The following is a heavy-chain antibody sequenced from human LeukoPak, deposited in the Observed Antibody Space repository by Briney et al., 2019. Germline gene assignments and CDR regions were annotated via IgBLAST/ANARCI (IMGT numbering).Heavy chain of an antibody. V-gene: IGHV1-2*06. D-gene: IGHD3-3*01. J-gene: IGHJ4*02. CDR1: GYTFTGYY. CDR3: ARDMRDFWSGTNFDY. Sequence: ASVKVSCKASGYTFTGYYIHWVRQAPGQGLEWMGRINPNSGGTNYAQTFQGRVTMTRDTSISTAYMELSRLRSDDTAVYYCARDMRDFWSGTNFDYWGQGTLVTVSS. CDR2: INPNSGGT.